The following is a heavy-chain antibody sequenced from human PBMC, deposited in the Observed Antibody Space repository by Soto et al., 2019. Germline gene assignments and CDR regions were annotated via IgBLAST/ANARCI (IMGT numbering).Heavy chain of an antibody. V-gene: IGHV3-23*01. Sequence: EVQLLESGGGLVQPGGSLRLSCAASGFTFSSYAMSWVRQAPGKGLEWVSAISGSGGSTYYADSVKGRFTISRDNSKNTLYLQRNSLRAEDTAVYYCAKCPRYFDWVDYWGQGTLVTVSS. D-gene: IGHD3-9*01. J-gene: IGHJ4*02. CDR2: ISGSGGST. CDR3: AKCPRYFDWVDY. CDR1: GFTFSSYA.